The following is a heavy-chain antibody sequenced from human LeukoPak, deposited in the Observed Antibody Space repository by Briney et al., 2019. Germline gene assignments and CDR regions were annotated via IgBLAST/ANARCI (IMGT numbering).Heavy chain of an antibody. D-gene: IGHD3-9*01. CDR3: ARGGPLRYFDWSQQGP. Sequence: PGGSLRLSCAASGFTFSSYAVNWVRQAPGKGLEWVSYISSSSSTIYYADSVKGRFTISRDNAKNSLYLRMNSLRAEDTAVYYCARGGPLRYFDWSQQGPWGQGTLVTVSS. CDR2: ISSSSSTI. CDR1: GFTFSSYA. V-gene: IGHV3-48*04. J-gene: IGHJ5*02.